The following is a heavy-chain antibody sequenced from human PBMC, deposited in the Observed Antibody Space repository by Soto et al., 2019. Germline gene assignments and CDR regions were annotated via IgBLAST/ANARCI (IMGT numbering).Heavy chain of an antibody. CDR1: GGSFSGYY. Sequence: QVQLQQWGAGPLRPLETLSLTCGVSGGSFSGYYWARIRQSPGKGLEWIGEINDRGSINYNPSLKSRVSISVDTSKNHYSRNLRSVTAADTAVYYCARESHDILTGPPWVWYFDLWGRGTRVTVSS. CDR3: ARESHDILTGPPWVWYFDL. CDR2: INDRGSI. J-gene: IGHJ2*01. D-gene: IGHD3-9*01. V-gene: IGHV4-34*01.